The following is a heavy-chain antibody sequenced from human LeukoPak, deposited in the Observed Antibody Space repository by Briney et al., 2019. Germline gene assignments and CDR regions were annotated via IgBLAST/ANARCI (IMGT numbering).Heavy chain of an antibody. V-gene: IGHV3-30*03. J-gene: IGHJ4*02. Sequence: GGSLRLSCAASGFTFSSYGMHWVRQAPGKGLEWVALISYDGNNKYYADSVKGRFTISRDNSKNTLYLQMNSLRAEDTAVYYCARRAGAYSHPYDYWGQGTLVTVSS. CDR2: ISYDGNNK. CDR3: ARRAGAYSHPYDY. D-gene: IGHD4/OR15-4a*01. CDR1: GFTFSSYG.